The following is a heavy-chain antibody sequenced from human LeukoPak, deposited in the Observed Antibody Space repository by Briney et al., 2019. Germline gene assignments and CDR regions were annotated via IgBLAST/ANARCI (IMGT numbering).Heavy chain of an antibody. CDR1: GYTFTSYG. D-gene: IGHD3-3*01. V-gene: IGHV1-18*01. CDR2: ISAYNGNT. Sequence: ASVKVSCKASGYTFTSYGISWVRQAPGQGLEWMGWISAYNGNTNYAQKLQGRVTMTTDTSTSTAYMELRSLRSDDTAVYYCARDGSLLRFLEWLSQGYYFDYWGQGTLVTVSS. CDR3: ARDGSLLRFLEWLSQGYYFDY. J-gene: IGHJ4*02.